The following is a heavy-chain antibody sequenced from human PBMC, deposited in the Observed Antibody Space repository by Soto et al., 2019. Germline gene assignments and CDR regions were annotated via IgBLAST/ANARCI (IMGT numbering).Heavy chain of an antibody. Sequence: GESLKISCKGSGYSFTSYWIGWVRQMPGKGLEWMGIIYPGDSDTRYSPSFQGQVTISADKSISTAYLQWSSLKASDTAMYYCASNLGYCSSTSCSIAAAGTPYYWGQGTLVTVSS. CDR1: GYSFTSYW. V-gene: IGHV5-51*01. D-gene: IGHD2-2*01. CDR2: IYPGDSDT. CDR3: ASNLGYCSSTSCSIAAAGTPYY. J-gene: IGHJ4*02.